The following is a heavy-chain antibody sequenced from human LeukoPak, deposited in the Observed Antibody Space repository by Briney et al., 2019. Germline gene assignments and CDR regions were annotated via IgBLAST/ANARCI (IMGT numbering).Heavy chain of an antibody. D-gene: IGHD5-18*01. CDR3: ARDRWEGYVDTAMVDY. J-gene: IGHJ4*02. CDR1: GGAITTYY. CDR2: IHYSGGT. V-gene: IGHV4-59*01. Sequence: SETLSLTCTVSGGAITTYYWNWIRQPPGKGLEWIGYIHYSGGTNYNPSVKSRVTMSVDTSKNQFSLRLTSVTAADTAVYYCARDRWEGYVDTAMVDYWGQGTLVTVSS.